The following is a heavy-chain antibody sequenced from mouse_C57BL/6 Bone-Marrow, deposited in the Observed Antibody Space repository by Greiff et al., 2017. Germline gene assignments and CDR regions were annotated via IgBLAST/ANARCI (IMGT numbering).Heavy chain of an antibody. CDR1: GYTFTSYW. CDR3: TRSTPPHYGYDED. J-gene: IGHJ2*01. D-gene: IGHD2-2*01. V-gene: IGHV1-5*01. CDR2: IYPGNSDT. Sequence: VQLQQSGTVLARPGASVKMSCKTSGYTFTSYWMHWVKQRPGQGLEWIGAIYPGNSDTSYNQKFKGKAKLTAVTSASTAYMELSSLTNEDSAVYYCTRSTPPHYGYDEDWGQGTTLTVSS.